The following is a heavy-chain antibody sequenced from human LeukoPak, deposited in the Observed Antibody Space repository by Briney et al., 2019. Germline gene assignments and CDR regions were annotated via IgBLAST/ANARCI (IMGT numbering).Heavy chain of an antibody. V-gene: IGHV3-53*01. Sequence: GGSLRLSCAASGFTVSSNYMSWVRQAPGKGLEWVSVIHSGGSTYYADSVKGRFTISRDNSKNTLYLQMNSLRAEDTAVYYCARDGYNRHFDYWGQGTLVTVSS. CDR1: GFTVSSNY. J-gene: IGHJ4*02. CDR3: ARDGYNRHFDY. CDR2: IHSGGST. D-gene: IGHD5-24*01.